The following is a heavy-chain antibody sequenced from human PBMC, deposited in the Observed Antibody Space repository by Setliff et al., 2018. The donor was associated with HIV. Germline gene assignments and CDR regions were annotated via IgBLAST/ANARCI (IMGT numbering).Heavy chain of an antibody. D-gene: IGHD4-17*01. CDR2: VSSSSSYI. J-gene: IGHJ1*01. CDR3: AKTFYGDYRD. V-gene: IGHV3-21*01. Sequence: GGSLRLSCAASGFTFSHYSMIWVRQGPGKGLEWVSSVSSSSSYIYYADSVKGRFTISRDNAKNSLSLQMNSLRAEDTAVYYCAKTFYGDYRDWGQGTLVTVSS. CDR1: GFTFSHYS.